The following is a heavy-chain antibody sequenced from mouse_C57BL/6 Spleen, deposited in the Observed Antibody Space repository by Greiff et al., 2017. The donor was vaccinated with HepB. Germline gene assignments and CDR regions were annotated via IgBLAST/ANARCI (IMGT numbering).Heavy chain of an antibody. J-gene: IGHJ2*01. CDR3: ARGDYSNYYYFDY. V-gene: IGHV1-80*01. CDR1: GYAFSSYW. Sequence: LQESGAELVKPGASVKISCKASGYAFSSYWMNWVKQRPGKGLEWIGQIYPGDGDTNYNGKFKGKATLTADKSSSTAYMQLSSLTSEDSAVYFCARGDYSNYYYFDYWGQGTTLTVSS. D-gene: IGHD2-5*01. CDR2: IYPGDGDT.